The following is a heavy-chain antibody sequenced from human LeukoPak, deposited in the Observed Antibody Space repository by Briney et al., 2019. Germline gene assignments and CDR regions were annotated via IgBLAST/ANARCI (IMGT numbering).Heavy chain of an antibody. D-gene: IGHD3-22*01. CDR2: IYYSGST. V-gene: IGHV4-59*01. CDR1: GGSISSYY. CDR3: ARVIDDSSGYYYDY. J-gene: IGHJ4*02. Sequence: SXXLSLTCTVSGGSISSYYWSWIRQPPGKGLEWIGYIYYSGSTKYNPSLKSRVTISVDTSKNQFSLKLSSVTAADTAVYYCARVIDDSSGYYYDYWGQGTLVTVSS.